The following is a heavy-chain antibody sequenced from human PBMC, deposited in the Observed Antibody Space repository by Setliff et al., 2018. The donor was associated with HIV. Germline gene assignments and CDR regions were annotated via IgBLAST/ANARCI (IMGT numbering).Heavy chain of an antibody. CDR3: ARRGGGYNFWSGYPSFDY. CDR1: GGTFSSYA. V-gene: IGHV1-18*01. J-gene: IGHJ4*02. CDR2: ISPATDKT. D-gene: IGHD3-3*01. Sequence: ASVKVSCKASGGTFSSYAISWVRQAPGQGLEWMGWISPATDKTNYAQKLQGRLTMTTDTSTSTAYMDLRSLRSDDTAVYYCARRGGGYNFWSGYPSFDYRGQGTLVTVSS.